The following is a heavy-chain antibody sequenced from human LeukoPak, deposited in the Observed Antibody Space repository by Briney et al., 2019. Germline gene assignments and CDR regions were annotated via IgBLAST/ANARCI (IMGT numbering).Heavy chain of an antibody. CDR2: INPNSGGT. CDR1: GYTFTGYY. J-gene: IGHJ4*02. CDR3: ARWNRDYYDSSGYYDLNDY. Sequence: GASVKVSCKASGYTFTGYYMHWVRQAPGQGREWMGRINPNSGGTNYAQKFQGRVTMTRDTSISTAYMELSRLRSDDTAVYYCARWNRDYYDSSGYYDLNDYWGQGTLGTVS. D-gene: IGHD3-22*01. V-gene: IGHV1-2*06.